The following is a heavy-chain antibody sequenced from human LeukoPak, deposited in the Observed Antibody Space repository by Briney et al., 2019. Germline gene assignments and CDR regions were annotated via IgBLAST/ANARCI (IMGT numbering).Heavy chain of an antibody. CDR1: GGSMSRYY. D-gene: IGHD5-18*01. J-gene: IGHJ4*02. Sequence: SETLSLTRTVSGGSMSRYYWSWIRQPPGKGLEWLGYIFYSGGTHYNPSLKSRGTISVDTYKNQFSLKLSSVTAADTAVYYCARDKQPGDYWGQGTLVTVSS. V-gene: IGHV4-59*01. CDR3: ARDKQPGDY. CDR2: IFYSGGT.